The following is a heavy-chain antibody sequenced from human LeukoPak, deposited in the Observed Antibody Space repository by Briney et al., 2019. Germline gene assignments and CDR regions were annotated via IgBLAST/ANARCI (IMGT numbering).Heavy chain of an antibody. D-gene: IGHD6-19*01. CDR2: ISSSSTYI. CDR1: GFTFSSYN. J-gene: IGHJ4*02. CDR3: ARAEMIYNSGWLYYFDY. Sequence: GGSLRLSCAASGFTFSSYNMNWVRQAPGKGLEWVSFISSSSTYIYNADSVKGRFTISRDNARNSLDLQMNGLRAGDTAVYYCARAEMIYNSGWLYYFDYWGQGTLVTVSS. V-gene: IGHV3-21*01.